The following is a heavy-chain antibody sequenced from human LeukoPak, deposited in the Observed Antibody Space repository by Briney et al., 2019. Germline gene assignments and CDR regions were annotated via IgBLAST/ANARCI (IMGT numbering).Heavy chain of an antibody. V-gene: IGHV3-30-3*01. J-gene: IGHJ5*02. CDR3: ARGIQSDFWSGYYS. D-gene: IGHD3-3*01. CDR1: GFTFSSYA. CDR2: ISYDGSNK. Sequence: GRSLRLSCAASGFTFSSYAMHWVRQAPGKGLEWVAVISYDGSNKYYADPVKGRFTISRDNSKNTLYLQMNSLRAEDTAVYYCARGIQSDFWSGYYSWGQGTLVTVSS.